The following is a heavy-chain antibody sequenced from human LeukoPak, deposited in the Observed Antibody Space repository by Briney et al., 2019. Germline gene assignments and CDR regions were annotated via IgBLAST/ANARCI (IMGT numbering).Heavy chain of an antibody. CDR3: ARMFYSSGWYSGY. J-gene: IGHJ4*02. V-gene: IGHV3-21*01. Sequence: GGSLRLSCAASGFTFSSYNMNWVRQAPGKGLEWVSSITCSSNYIYYADSEKRRFTISRDNSKTKLYLQMNSLRAEDADVYDCARMFYSSGWYSGYWGQGTLVTVSS. D-gene: IGHD6-19*01. CDR1: GFTFSSYN. CDR2: ITCSSNYI.